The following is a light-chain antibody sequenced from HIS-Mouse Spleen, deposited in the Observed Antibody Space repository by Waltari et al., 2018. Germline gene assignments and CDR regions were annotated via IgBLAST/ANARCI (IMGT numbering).Light chain of an antibody. J-gene: IGLJ2*01. CDR3: SSYTSSSFNVV. Sequence: CTGTSSDDGGNNYVSWYQQHPGKAPKLMIYDVSNRPSGVSNRFSGSKSGNTASLTISGLQAEDEADYYCSSYTSSSFNVVFGGGTKLTVL. CDR2: DVS. CDR1: SSDDGGNNY. V-gene: IGLV2-14*03.